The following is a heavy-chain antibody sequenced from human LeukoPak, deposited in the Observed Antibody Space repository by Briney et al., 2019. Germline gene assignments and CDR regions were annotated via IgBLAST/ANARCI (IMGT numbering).Heavy chain of an antibody. D-gene: IGHD3-22*01. CDR2: ISSRSNYI. Sequence: PGGSLRLSCAASGFTFSSYNMNWVRQAPGKGLEWVSSISSRSNYIYLADSLKGRFTISRENAKNSLYLQMNSVRAEDTAMYYCARDRAVYSDSRGYYPDAFDIWGQGTMVTVSS. V-gene: IGHV3-21*01. CDR3: ARDRAVYSDSRGYYPDAFDI. CDR1: GFTFSSYN. J-gene: IGHJ3*02.